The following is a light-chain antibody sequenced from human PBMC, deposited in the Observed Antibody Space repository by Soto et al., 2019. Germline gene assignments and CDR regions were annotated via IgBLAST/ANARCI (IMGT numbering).Light chain of an antibody. Sequence: EIVMTQSPATLSVSPGERATLSCRASQSFSSNLAWYQQQPGQAHRLLIYGASTRATGIPARFSGSGSGSEFTLTISSLQSEDFAVYYWQQYNNWPLTFGGGTKVEIK. J-gene: IGKJ4*01. CDR1: QSFSSN. V-gene: IGKV3-15*01. CDR3: QQYNNWPLT. CDR2: GAS.